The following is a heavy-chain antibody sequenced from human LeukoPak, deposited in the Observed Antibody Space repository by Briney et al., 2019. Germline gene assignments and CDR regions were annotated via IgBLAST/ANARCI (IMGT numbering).Heavy chain of an antibody. CDR3: AKSHYYDISGYYLPSDY. Sequence: GGSLRLSCAASGFIFSIYGIGWVRQAPGDWLEWVAAVSGSGDKTHYAGSVEGRLTTSSHNCKNTLYLQVNRQISKDTAVYVCAKSHYYDISGYYLPSDYGGQGTLVTVSS. J-gene: IGHJ4*02. V-gene: IGHV3-23*01. D-gene: IGHD3-22*01. CDR1: GFIFSIYG. CDR2: VSGSGDKT.